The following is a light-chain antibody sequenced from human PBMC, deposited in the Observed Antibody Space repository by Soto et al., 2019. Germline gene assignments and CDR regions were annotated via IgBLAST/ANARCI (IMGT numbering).Light chain of an antibody. CDR2: AAS. Sequence: DIQLTQSPSFLSASVGDRVTITCRASQGISSYLAWYQQKPGKAPKLLIYAASTLQSGVPSRFRCSGSGTEFTLTISSLQPEDFATYYCQQLNSYPPGTFGQGTRLEIK. CDR1: QGISSY. V-gene: IGKV1-9*01. CDR3: QQLNSYPPGT. J-gene: IGKJ5*01.